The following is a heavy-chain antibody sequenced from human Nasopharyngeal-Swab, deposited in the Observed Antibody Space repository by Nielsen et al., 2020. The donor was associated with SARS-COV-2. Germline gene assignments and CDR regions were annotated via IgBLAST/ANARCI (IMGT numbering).Heavy chain of an antibody. D-gene: IGHD1-26*01. CDR2: ISSSSYI. Sequence: GESLKISCAASGFTFSSYSMNWVRQAPGKGLEWVSSISSSSYIYYADSVKGRFTISRDNAKNSLYLQMNSLRAEDTAVYYCAADSGSYFGYYYYGMDVWGQGTTVTVSS. J-gene: IGHJ6*02. CDR3: AADSGSYFGYYYYGMDV. V-gene: IGHV3-21*01. CDR1: GFTFSSYS.